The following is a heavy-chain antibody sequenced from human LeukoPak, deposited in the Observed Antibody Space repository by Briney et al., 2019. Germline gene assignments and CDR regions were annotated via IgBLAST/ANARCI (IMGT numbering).Heavy chain of an antibody. CDR1: GGTFSSYT. Sequence: SVKVSCKASGGTFSSYTISWVRQAPGQGLEWMGRIIPTLGIANYAQKFQGRVTITADKSTSTAYMELSSLRSEDTAVYYCARGEDSSFDYWGQGTLVTVSS. CDR3: ARGEDSSFDY. V-gene: IGHV1-69*02. J-gene: IGHJ4*02. CDR2: IIPTLGIA. D-gene: IGHD2-15*01.